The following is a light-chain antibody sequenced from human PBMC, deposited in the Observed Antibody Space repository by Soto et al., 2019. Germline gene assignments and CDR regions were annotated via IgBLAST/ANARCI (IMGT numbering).Light chain of an antibody. CDR3: SSYTSSSLYV. CDR1: SSDVGGYNY. V-gene: IGLV2-14*01. J-gene: IGLJ1*01. CDR2: DVS. Sequence: QSALPQSDSVSGSPGPSITISCTGASSDVGGYNYVSWYQQLPGKAPKHMIYDVSDRPSGVSNRFSGSKSGNTASLTNSGNPSEDEADYYFSSYTSSSLYVFGSGTKLTVL.